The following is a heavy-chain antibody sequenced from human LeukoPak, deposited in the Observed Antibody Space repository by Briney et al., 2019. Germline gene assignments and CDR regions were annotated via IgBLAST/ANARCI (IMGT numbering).Heavy chain of an antibody. J-gene: IGHJ4*02. Sequence: GESLKISCQTSGYSFSTYWIGWVRQMPGKGLEWMGIIYPGDSDTIYDPSFQGQVTISVDKSNNTAYLQWSSLKASDTAIYYCAQQGAYGSGTYGGFDYWGQGTLVTVSS. D-gene: IGHD3-10*01. CDR2: IYPGDSDT. V-gene: IGHV5-51*01. CDR1: GYSFSTYW. CDR3: AQQGAYGSGTYGGFDY.